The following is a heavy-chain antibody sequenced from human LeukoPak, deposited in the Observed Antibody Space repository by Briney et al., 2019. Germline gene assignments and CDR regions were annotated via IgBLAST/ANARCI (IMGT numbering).Heavy chain of an antibody. D-gene: IGHD6-19*01. V-gene: IGHV1-69*06. CDR2: IIPIFGTA. J-gene: IGHJ4*02. Sequence: ASVKVSCKASGGTFSSYAISWVRQAPGQGLEWMGGIIPIFGTANYAQKFQGRVTITADKSTSTAYMELSSLRSEATAVYYCARVKDPIAVAGIAPFDYWGQGTLVTVSS. CDR3: ARVKDPIAVAGIAPFDY. CDR1: GGTFSSYA.